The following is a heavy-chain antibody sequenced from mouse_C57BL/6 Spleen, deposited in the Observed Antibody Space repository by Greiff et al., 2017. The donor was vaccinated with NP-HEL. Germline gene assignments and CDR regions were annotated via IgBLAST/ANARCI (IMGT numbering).Heavy chain of an antibody. CDR2: IYPGDGDT. Sequence: VNVVESGPELVKPGASVKISCKASGYAFSSSWMNWVKQRPGKGLEWIGRIYPGDGDTNYNGKFKGKATLTADKSSSTAYMQLSSLTSEDSAVYFCARVLRSYYYAMDYWGQGTSVTVSS. D-gene: IGHD1-1*01. CDR1: GYAFSSSW. CDR3: ARVLRSYYYAMDY. J-gene: IGHJ4*01. V-gene: IGHV1-82*01.